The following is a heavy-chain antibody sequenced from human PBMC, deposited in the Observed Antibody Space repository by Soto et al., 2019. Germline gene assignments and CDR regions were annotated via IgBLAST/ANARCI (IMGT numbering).Heavy chain of an antibody. CDR2: INHSGST. V-gene: IGHV4-34*01. D-gene: IGHD6-13*01. CDR3: ARGLIAAPDSDFAY. J-gene: IGHJ4*02. CDR1: GGAFSGYY. Sequence: QVQLQQWGAGLLKPSETLSLTCAVYGGAFSGYYWSWIRQPPGKGLEWIGEINHSGSTNYNPSLKSRVTISVDTSKNQFSLKRSSVTAADTAVYYWARGLIAAPDSDFAYWGQGTLVTVSS.